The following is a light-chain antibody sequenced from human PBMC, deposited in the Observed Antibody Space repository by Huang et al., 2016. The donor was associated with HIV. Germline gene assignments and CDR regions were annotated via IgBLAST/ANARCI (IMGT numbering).Light chain of an antibody. V-gene: IGKV2-29*02. CDR2: DVS. J-gene: IGKJ2*02. CDR1: QSLLHSDGKPY. CDR3: MQSTHRRT. Sequence: IVMTQTPLSLSVTPGQPATISCKSNQSLLHSDGKPYLYWYLQRPGQSPQLLIYDVSSRFSGVPDRFRGSGSGTDFTLKISRVEAGDVGIYYCMQSTHRRTFGQGTKLEIK.